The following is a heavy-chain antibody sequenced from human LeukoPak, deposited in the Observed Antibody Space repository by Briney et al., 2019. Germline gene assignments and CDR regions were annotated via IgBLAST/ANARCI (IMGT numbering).Heavy chain of an antibody. Sequence: GGSLRLSCAASGFTFSSYWMNWVRQAPGKGLVWVSRIASDGSSTTYADFVKGRFSISRDNAKNTLYLQMNSLRVEDTAVYYCARGRPHGNDYWGQGTLVTVSS. CDR1: GFTFSSYW. CDR3: ARGRPHGNDY. V-gene: IGHV3-74*01. D-gene: IGHD4-23*01. J-gene: IGHJ4*02. CDR2: IASDGSST.